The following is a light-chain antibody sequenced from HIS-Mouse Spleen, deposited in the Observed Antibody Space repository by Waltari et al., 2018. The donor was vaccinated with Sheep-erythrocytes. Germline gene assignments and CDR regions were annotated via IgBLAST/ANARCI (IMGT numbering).Light chain of an antibody. J-gene: IGKJ5*01. CDR1: QSVSSY. CDR3: QQRRNWPPIT. Sequence: EIVLTQSPATLSLSPGERATLSCRASQSVSSYLAWYQQKPGQAPRLLIYDAYNRATGIPARFSGSGAETDFALSISSREPEYFAVYYCQQRRNWPPITFGQGTRLDIK. V-gene: IGKV3-11*01. CDR2: DAY.